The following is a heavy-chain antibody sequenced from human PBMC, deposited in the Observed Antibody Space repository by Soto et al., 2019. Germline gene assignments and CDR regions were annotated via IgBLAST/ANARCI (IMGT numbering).Heavy chain of an antibody. D-gene: IGHD2-2*01. Sequence: GXSVKGSCKASCYTFTSYGISWVRQAPVQGLEWMGWISAYNGNTNYAQKLQGRVTMTTDTSTSTAYMELRSLRSDDTAVYYCARGGDIVVVPAEFDPWGQGTLVTVSS. CDR2: ISAYNGNT. J-gene: IGHJ5*02. CDR3: ARGGDIVVVPAEFDP. V-gene: IGHV1-18*01. CDR1: CYTFTSYG.